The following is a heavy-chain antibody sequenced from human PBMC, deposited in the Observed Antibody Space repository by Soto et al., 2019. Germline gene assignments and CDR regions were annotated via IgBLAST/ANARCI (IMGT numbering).Heavy chain of an antibody. D-gene: IGHD2-15*01. CDR2: ISSNGFST. V-gene: IGHV3-64*01. J-gene: IGHJ2*01. Sequence: EVQLVESGGALVQPGGSLRLSCAASGFTFSNYAIHWVRQAPGKGLEFVSAISSNGFSTYYANSVKGRFTISRDNSQNTVHLQMGSLRTEDMAVYYCARKGSATTASNWYFDLWGRGTLVTVSS. CDR1: GFTFSNYA. CDR3: ARKGSATTASNWYFDL.